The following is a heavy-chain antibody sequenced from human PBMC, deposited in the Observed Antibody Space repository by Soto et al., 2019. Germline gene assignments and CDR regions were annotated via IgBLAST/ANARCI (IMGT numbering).Heavy chain of an antibody. CDR3: VKGGWLDS. D-gene: IGHD6-19*01. CDR2: ISTGGDTT. J-gene: IGHJ4*02. CDR1: GFTFSDFV. Sequence: EVPLLESGGGFVQPGGSLRLSCAASGFTFSDFVMTWVRQAPGEGLEWISAISTGGDTTYYADSVKGRFTISRDNSKNTLHLQMSNLSADDTAVYYCVKGGWLDSWGQGTLVTVSS. V-gene: IGHV3-23*01.